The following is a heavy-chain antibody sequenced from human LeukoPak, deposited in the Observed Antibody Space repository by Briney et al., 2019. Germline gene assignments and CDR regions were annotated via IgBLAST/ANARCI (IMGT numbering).Heavy chain of an antibody. J-gene: IGHJ6*04. Sequence: SSVKVSCKPSRCTFTSYDINWVRQATGHGLEWMVWRNPNSGNTGYAQKFQGRVTMTRNTSISTAYMELSSLRSEDTAVYYCARGYSSSWLNPYYYYGMDVWGKGTTVTVSS. CDR3: ARGYSSSWLNPYYYYGMDV. D-gene: IGHD6-13*01. CDR2: RNPNSGNT. CDR1: RCTFTSYD. V-gene: IGHV1-8*01.